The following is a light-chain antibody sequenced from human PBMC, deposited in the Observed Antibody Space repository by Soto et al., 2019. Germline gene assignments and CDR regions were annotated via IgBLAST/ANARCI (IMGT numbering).Light chain of an antibody. CDR3: QSYDSNTVV. J-gene: IGLJ2*01. Sequence: NFMLTQPHSVSESPGETVIISFTRSSGGIASNSVQWYQQRPGRAPTTVIYEDNQRPSGVPDRFSGSTDGSSNSASLAISGLQTGDEADYYCQSYDSNTVVFVGGTKLTVL. CDR1: SGGIASNS. V-gene: IGLV6-57*04. CDR2: EDN.